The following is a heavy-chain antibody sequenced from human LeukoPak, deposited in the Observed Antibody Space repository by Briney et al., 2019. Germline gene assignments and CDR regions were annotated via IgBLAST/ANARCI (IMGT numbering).Heavy chain of an antibody. Sequence: SETLSLTCSVSGGSIRDFYWTWIRQPPGKGLEWMGYLYYTGTTNYSPSLRGRAIMTVDTSRNQFSLNLTSVTPADTAVYFCARLGDEIAVSGLKYYHYSHTDVWGSGTTVAVSS. J-gene: IGHJ6*03. CDR3: ARLGDEIAVSGLKYYHYSHTDV. CDR1: GGSIRDFY. CDR2: LYYTGTT. D-gene: IGHD6-19*01. V-gene: IGHV4-59*01.